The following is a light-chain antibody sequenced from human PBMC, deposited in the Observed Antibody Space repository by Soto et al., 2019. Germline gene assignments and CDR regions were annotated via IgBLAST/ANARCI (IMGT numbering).Light chain of an antibody. J-gene: IGKJ1*01. Sequence: EIVMTQAPATLPVSTGERATLSCRASQSVSSNLAWYQQKPGQAPRLLIYGASTRATGIPARFSGSGSGTEFTLTISSLQSEYFAVYYCQHYNNWPRTFGQGTKVDIK. CDR2: GAS. CDR3: QHYNNWPRT. V-gene: IGKV3-15*01. CDR1: QSVSSN.